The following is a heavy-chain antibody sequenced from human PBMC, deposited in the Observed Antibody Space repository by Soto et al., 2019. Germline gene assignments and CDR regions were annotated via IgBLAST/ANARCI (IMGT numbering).Heavy chain of an antibody. D-gene: IGHD6-19*01. J-gene: IGHJ1*01. CDR1: GGSISSYY. V-gene: IGHV4-59*01. CDR2: IYYSGST. Sequence: SETLSLTCTISGGSISSYYWSWIRQPPGKGLEWIGYIYYSGSTNYNPSLKSQVTISVDTSKNQFSLKLSSVTAADTAVYYCASSSGWLFFQHWGQGTPVTVSS. CDR3: ASSSGWLFFQH.